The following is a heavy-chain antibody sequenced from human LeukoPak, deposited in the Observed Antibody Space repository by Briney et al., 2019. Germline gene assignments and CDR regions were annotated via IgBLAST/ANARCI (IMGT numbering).Heavy chain of an antibody. Sequence: GGSLRLSCAASGFTFSSYGMHWVRQAPGKGLEWVAVISYDGSNKYYADSVKGRFTISRDNSKNTLYLQMNSLRAEDTAVYYCARDLGDGYNYNWGQGTLVTVSS. CDR2: ISYDGSNK. J-gene: IGHJ4*02. CDR3: ARDLGDGYNYN. V-gene: IGHV3-30*03. D-gene: IGHD5-24*01. CDR1: GFTFSSYG.